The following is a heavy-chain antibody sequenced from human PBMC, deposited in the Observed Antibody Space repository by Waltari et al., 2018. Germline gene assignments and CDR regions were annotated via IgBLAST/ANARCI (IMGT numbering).Heavy chain of an antibody. J-gene: IGHJ4*02. CDR2: VRCSGKT. CDR3: ARDRGRGLYLDS. V-gene: IGHV4-4*02. Sequence: QLQLQESGPGLVKPSGTLSLTCAVSGDSMSSTYCWSWVRQPPGKGLGWMGQVRCSGKTNYNPSFAGRVTISLDTYNKQFSLKVTSATAADTAVYYYARDRGRGLYLDSWGPGILVTVSP. D-gene: IGHD2-15*01. CDR1: GDSMSSTYC.